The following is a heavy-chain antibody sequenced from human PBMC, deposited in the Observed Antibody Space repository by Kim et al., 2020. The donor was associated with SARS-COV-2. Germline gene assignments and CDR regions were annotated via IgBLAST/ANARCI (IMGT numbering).Heavy chain of an antibody. CDR3: AKTSLLLWFGESLGYFDY. CDR2: ISYDGSNK. CDR1: GFTFSSYG. V-gene: IGHV3-30*18. J-gene: IGHJ4*02. Sequence: GGSLRLSCAASGFTFSSYGMHWVRQAPGKGLEWVAVISYDGSNKYYADSVKGRFTISRDNSKNTLYLQMNSLRAEDTAVYYCAKTSLLLWFGESLGYFDYWGQGTLVTVSS. D-gene: IGHD3-10*01.